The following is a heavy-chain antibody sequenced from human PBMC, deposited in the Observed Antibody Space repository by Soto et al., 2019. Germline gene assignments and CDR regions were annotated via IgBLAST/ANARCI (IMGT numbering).Heavy chain of an antibody. D-gene: IGHD3-22*01. CDR2: IYYSGST. CDR1: GGSISSSSYY. J-gene: IGHJ4*02. Sequence: SETLSLTCTVSGGSISSSSYYWGWIRQPPGKGLEWIGSIYYSGSTNYNPSLKSRVTISVDTSKNQFSLKLSSVTAADTAVYYCARSIPPHPYYDSSGYHFDYWGQGTLVTVSS. V-gene: IGHV4-39*07. CDR3: ARSIPPHPYYDSSGYHFDY.